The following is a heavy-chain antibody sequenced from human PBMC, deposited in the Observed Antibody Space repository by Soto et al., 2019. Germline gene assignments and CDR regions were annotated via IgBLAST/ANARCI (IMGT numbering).Heavy chain of an antibody. Sequence: PGGSLRLSCAASGFTFSNYGMHWVRQAPGKGLEWVAVISYDGSNKYYGGSVRGRFTISRDNYQNTLYLQMDSLRAEDTALYYCAKARRYHDISGYTDALDMWGQGTTVTVSS. CDR2: ISYDGSNK. D-gene: IGHD3-22*01. CDR3: AKARRYHDISGYTDALDM. J-gene: IGHJ3*02. V-gene: IGHV3-30*18. CDR1: GFTFSNYG.